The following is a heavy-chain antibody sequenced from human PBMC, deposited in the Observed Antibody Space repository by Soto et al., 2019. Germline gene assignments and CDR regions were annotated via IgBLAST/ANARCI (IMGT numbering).Heavy chain of an antibody. V-gene: IGHV4-59*11. CDR2: IYYSGNT. CDR3: ARFNYFDY. CDR1: GGSIRNHY. Sequence: PSETLSLTCSVSGGSIRNHYWGWIRQPPGKRLEWVGNIYYSGNTNYNPSLKSRVTISVDTSKNQFSLKLTSVTTADTAVYFCARFNYFDYWGQGILVTVSS. J-gene: IGHJ4*02.